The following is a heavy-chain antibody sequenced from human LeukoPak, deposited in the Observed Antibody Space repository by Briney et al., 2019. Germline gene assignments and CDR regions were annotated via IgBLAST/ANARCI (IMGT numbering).Heavy chain of an antibody. CDR3: ARDVDANY. V-gene: IGHV3-7*01. D-gene: IGHD5-12*01. CDR1: GFSFSSYW. J-gene: IGHJ4*02. CDR2: IKQDGGEK. Sequence: GGSLRLSCMASGFSFSSYWMTWVRQAPGKGLEWLANIKQDGGEKYYVDSVKGRFTISRDNAKNSLSLQMNSLRAEDTALYYCARDVDANYWGQGTLVTVSS.